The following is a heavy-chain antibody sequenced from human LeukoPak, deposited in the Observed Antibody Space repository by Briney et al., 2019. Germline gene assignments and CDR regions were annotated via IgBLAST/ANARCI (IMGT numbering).Heavy chain of an antibody. Sequence: SVKVSCTPSVYTPTSFYIPWARQAPGQGREWMGWIKPNSGGTNYAQMFQGKVTMTRDTSISTADMELSRLRSSDTAVYYCARSLVDGFDYWGQGTLVTVSS. D-gene: IGHD1-26*01. CDR1: VYTPTSFY. V-gene: IGHV1-2*02. J-gene: IGHJ4*02. CDR3: ARSLVDGFDY. CDR2: IKPNSGGT.